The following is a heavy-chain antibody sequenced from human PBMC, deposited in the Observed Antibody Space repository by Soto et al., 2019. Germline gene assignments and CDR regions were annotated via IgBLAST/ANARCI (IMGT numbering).Heavy chain of an antibody. V-gene: IGHV1-69*13. D-gene: IGHD3-10*01. CDR1: GDTVSSDA. CDR2: FIPIFVSA. CDR3: ARDVSSDTTGFRGYDL. J-gene: IGHJ4*02. Sequence: SVNGSCKAAGDTVSSDASAWVRQAPGKGLEWMGVFIPIFVSAHYAPKFQGRITITADESTSTAYMELSGLTSEDTAIYYCARDVSSDTTGFRGYDLWGQGTQVTVSS.